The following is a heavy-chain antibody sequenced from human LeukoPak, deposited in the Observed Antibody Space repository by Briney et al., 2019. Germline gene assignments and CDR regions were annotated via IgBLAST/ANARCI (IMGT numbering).Heavy chain of an antibody. CDR2: ISSSSSYI. D-gene: IGHD3-22*01. CDR3: ARDDSTGYLYLDY. J-gene: IGHJ4*02. CDR1: GFTFSSYS. V-gene: IGHV3-21*01. Sequence: GGSLRLSCAASGFTFSSYSMNWVRQAPGKGLEWVSSISSSSSYIYYADSVKGRFTISRDNAKNALYLQMNSLRGEDTAVYYCARDDSTGYLYLDYWGQGSLVTVSS.